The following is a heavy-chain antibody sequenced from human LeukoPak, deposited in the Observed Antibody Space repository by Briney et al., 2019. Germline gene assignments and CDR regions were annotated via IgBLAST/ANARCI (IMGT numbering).Heavy chain of an antibody. D-gene: IGHD6-19*01. CDR2: ISGSGGST. V-gene: IGHV3-23*01. J-gene: IGHJ4*02. Sequence: GGSLRLSCAASGFTFSSYAMSWVRQAPGKGLEWVSAISGSGGSTYYADSVKGRFTISRGNSKNTLYLQMNSLRAEDTAVYYCAKRTGYSSGCLGYWGQGTLVTVSS. CDR3: AKRTGYSSGCLGY. CDR1: GFTFSSYA.